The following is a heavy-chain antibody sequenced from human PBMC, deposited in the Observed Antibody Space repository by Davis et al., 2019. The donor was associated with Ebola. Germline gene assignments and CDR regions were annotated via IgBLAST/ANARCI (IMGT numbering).Heavy chain of an antibody. V-gene: IGHV1-18*04. CDR2: ISAYNGNT. D-gene: IGHD5-24*01. Sequence: ASVKVSCKASGYTFTSYYMHWVRQAPGQGLEWMGWISAYNGNTNYAQKLQGRVTMTTDTSTSTAYMELRSLRSDDTAVYYCARDRWLRTYYFDYWGQGTLVTVSS. J-gene: IGHJ4*02. CDR1: GYTFTSYY. CDR3: ARDRWLRTYYFDY.